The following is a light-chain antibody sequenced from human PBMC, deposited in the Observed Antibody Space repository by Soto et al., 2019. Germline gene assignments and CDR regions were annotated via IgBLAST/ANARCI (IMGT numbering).Light chain of an antibody. J-gene: IGKJ1*01. CDR2: ATS. V-gene: IGKV3-15*01. Sequence: EIVMTQSPATLSVSPGXRATLSCRASQSVSSKIAWYQQKPGQAPRLLIFATSTRATGDPARFSGSGSGTEFTLTISSLQSEDFAVYYCQQYNNWPPWTFRQGTKVDIK. CDR3: QQYNNWPPWT. CDR1: QSVSSK.